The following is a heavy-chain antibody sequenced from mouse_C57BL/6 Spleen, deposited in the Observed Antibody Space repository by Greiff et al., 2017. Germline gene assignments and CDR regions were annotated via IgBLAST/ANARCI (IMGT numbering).Heavy chain of an antibody. CDR3: ARPVTTVVARDWYFDV. J-gene: IGHJ1*03. CDR1: GFTFSDYG. CDR2: ISRCSSTI. D-gene: IGHD1-1*01. V-gene: IGHV5-17*01. Sequence: EVMLVESGGGLVKPGGSLKLSCAASGFTFSDYGMHWVRQAPEKGLEWVAYISRCSSTIYYADTVKGRFTISRDNAKNTLYLQMTSLRSEDTAMYYCARPVTTVVARDWYFDVWGTGTTVTVSS.